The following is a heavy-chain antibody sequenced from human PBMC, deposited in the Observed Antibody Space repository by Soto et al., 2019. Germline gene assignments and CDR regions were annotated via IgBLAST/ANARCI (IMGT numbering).Heavy chain of an antibody. CDR3: ARSPYYYDSSYSYFDY. D-gene: IGHD3-22*01. Sequence: SETLSLTCTVSGGSISSSSYYWGWIRQPPGKGLEWIGSIYYSGSTYYNPSLKSRVTISVDTSKNQFSLKLSSVTAADTAVYYCARSPYYYDSSYSYFDYWGQGTLVTVSS. V-gene: IGHV4-39*07. CDR2: IYYSGST. J-gene: IGHJ4*02. CDR1: GGSISSSSYY.